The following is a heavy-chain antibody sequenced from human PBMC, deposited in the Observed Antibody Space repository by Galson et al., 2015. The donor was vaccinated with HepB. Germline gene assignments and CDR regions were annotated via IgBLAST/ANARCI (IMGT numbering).Heavy chain of an antibody. D-gene: IGHD3-22*01. CDR2: IYTSGST. Sequence: LSLTCTVSGGSISSGSYYWSWIRQPAGKGLEWIGRIYTSGSTNYNPSLKSRVTMSVDTSKNQFSLKLSSVTAADTAVYYCARSSYDSSGYYLAFDYWGQGTLVTVSS. V-gene: IGHV4-61*02. J-gene: IGHJ4*02. CDR1: GGSISSGSYY. CDR3: ARSSYDSSGYYLAFDY.